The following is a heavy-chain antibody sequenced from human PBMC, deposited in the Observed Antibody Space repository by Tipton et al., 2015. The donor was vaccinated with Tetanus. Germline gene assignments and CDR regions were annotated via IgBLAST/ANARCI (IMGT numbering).Heavy chain of an antibody. J-gene: IGHJ4*02. D-gene: IGHD3-10*01. CDR1: GYTFTTSD. V-gene: IGHV1-18*01. CDR2: ISAYNGNT. Sequence: QLVQSGAEVKKPGASVKVSCQASGYTFTTSDIIWLRQATGQGLEWMGWISAYNGNTNYAQKLQGRVTMTTDTSTTTAYMELRSLRSDDSAIYYCARSTYFYGSGNYRSSRTPFYFDLWGQGTLITVSS. CDR3: ARSTYFYGSGNYRSSRTPFYFDL.